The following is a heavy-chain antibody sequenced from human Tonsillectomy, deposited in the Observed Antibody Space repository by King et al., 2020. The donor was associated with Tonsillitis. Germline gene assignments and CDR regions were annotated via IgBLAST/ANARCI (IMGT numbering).Heavy chain of an antibody. D-gene: IGHD2/OR15-2a*01. CDR2: INHSGST. CDR1: GGSFSSYY. Sequence: VQLQQWGAGLLKPSETLSLTCAVYGGSFSSYYWNWIRKPPGKGLEWIGEINHSGSTNYNPSLMSRVTISVDTSKNQFSLKLSSVTAADSAVYYCARGGVIPPYYCYGMDVWGQGTTVTVSS. CDR3: ARGGVIPPYYCYGMDV. J-gene: IGHJ6*02. V-gene: IGHV4-34*01.